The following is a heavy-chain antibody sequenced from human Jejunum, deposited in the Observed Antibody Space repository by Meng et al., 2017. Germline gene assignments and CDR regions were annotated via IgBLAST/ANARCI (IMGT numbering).Heavy chain of an antibody. V-gene: IGHV3-11*01. D-gene: IGHD6-6*01. CDR2: ISSGSGV. J-gene: IGHJ4*02. CDR3: AKEIASRRPFDY. Sequence: QVQLVESGGVLVKPGWSMRLSCADAGFMFSVQYMSWIRQAPGKGLEWVSHISSGSGVYYADSVKGRFTISRDNSKNTLYLQMNSLRAEDTAIYYCAKEIASRRPFDYWGQGTLVTVSS. CDR1: GFMFSVQY.